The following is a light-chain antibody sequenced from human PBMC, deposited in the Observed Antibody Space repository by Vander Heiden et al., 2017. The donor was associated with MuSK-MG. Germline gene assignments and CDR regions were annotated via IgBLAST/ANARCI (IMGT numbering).Light chain of an antibody. CDR2: DAS. Sequence: EIVLTQSPATLSLSPGERATLSCRASQSVSSYLAWYQQKPGQAPRLLIYDASNRATGIPARFSGSGYGTDFTLTISSLEPEDFAVYYCQQRSNWPFFTFGHGTKVDIK. CDR1: QSVSSY. CDR3: QQRSNWPFFT. J-gene: IGKJ3*01. V-gene: IGKV3-11*01.